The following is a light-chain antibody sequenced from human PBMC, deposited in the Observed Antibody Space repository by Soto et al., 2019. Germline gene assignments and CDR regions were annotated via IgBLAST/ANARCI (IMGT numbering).Light chain of an antibody. V-gene: IGKV1-39*01. Sequence: DIQMTQSPSSLSASVGDRVTITCRASQSISTYLNWYQQKPGKAPKVLIYAASSLQSGIPSRFSGSGSGADFTLTISSLQPEDFATYYCQQSYSTPYTFGKETKLELK. CDR1: QSISTY. J-gene: IGKJ2*01. CDR3: QQSYSTPYT. CDR2: AAS.